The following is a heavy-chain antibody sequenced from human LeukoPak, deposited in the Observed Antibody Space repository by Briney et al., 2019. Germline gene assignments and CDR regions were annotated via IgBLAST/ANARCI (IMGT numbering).Heavy chain of an antibody. CDR3: ARDSYSSSWCPSYYFDY. V-gene: IGHV4-39*07. CDR1: GGSISSSSYY. Sequence: SETLSLTCTVSGGSISSSSYYWGWIRQPRGKGLEWIGSIYYSGSIYYNPSLKSRVTISVDTSKNQLSLKLSSVTAADTAIYYCARDSYSSSWCPSYYFDYWGQGTLVTVSS. CDR2: IYYSGSI. J-gene: IGHJ4*02. D-gene: IGHD6-13*01.